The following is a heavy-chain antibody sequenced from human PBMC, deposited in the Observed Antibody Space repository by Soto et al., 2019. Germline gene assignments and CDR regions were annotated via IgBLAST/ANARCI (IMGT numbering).Heavy chain of an antibody. CDR2: IIPIFETA. V-gene: IGHV1-69*01. D-gene: IGHD2-15*01. CDR1: GGAFSAFA. CDR3: ARDLEVVVLGVDHYYYYGMDV. Sequence: SVKVSCKTSGGAFSAFAISWVRQAPVQGLEWMGGIIPIFETANYAQKFQGRVTITADEITGTAYMELRGLRSEDTGVYYCARDLEVVVLGVDHYYYYGMDVWGQGTTVTVSS. J-gene: IGHJ6*02.